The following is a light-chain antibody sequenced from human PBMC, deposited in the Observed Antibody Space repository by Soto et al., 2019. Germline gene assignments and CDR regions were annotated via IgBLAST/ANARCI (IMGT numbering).Light chain of an antibody. CDR2: EVS. J-gene: IGLJ1*01. CDR3: CSYAGSSTFPYV. V-gene: IGLV2-23*02. Sequence: LTQPASVSGSHGQSITISCTGTSSDVGSYNLVSWYQHHPGKAPKLMIYEVSKRPSGVSNRFSGSKSGNTASLTISGLQAEDEADYYCCSYAGSSTFPYVFGTGTKVTVL. CDR1: SSDVGSYNL.